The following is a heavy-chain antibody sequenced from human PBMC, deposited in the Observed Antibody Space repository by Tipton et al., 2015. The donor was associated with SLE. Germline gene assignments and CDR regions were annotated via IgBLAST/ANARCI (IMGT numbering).Heavy chain of an antibody. CDR2: IYYGGGT. V-gene: IGHV4-31*03. J-gene: IGHJ6*03. CDR1: GDSISNGDDY. CDR3: ARGGILTGYYPNMDV. Sequence: TLSLTCTVSGDSISNGDDYWSWIRQPPGKGLEWIGNIYYGGGTYYNPSLESRVTISLDTSKNQFSLKLNSVTAADTAVYYCARGGILTGYYPNMDVWGKGTTVTVSS. D-gene: IGHD3-9*01.